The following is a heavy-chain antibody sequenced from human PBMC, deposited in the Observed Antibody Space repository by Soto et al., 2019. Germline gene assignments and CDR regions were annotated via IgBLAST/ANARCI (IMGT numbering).Heavy chain of an antibody. CDR1: GYTFTSYG. J-gene: IGHJ6*02. D-gene: IGHD3-10*01. Sequence: ASVKVSCKASGYTFTSYGISWVRQAPGQGLEWMGWISAYNGNTNYAQKLQGRVTMTTDTSTSTAYMELRSLRSDDTAVYYCARDGSGSLNYYHYYRLAVWGQGTTVTVSS. CDR3: ARDGSGSLNYYHYYRLAV. CDR2: ISAYNGNT. V-gene: IGHV1-18*01.